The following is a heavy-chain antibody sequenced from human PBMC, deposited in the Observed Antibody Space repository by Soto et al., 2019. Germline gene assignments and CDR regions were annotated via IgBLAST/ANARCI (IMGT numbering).Heavy chain of an antibody. CDR2: ISVSGGST. CDR1: VFTFSSYS. V-gene: IGHV3-23*01. J-gene: IGHJ6*01. D-gene: IGHD3-16*01. Sequence: PGGSLRFSCAASVFTFSSYSMSLVRQAPGKGLECVSAISVSGGSTSYADSVKGRFTISRYNAEDTLYLQMDSRRAEYTAVYHWLRDSQVLRILGGVSAHCHGIEVLGQGTTVTVSS. CDR3: LRDSQVLRILGGVSAHCHGIEV.